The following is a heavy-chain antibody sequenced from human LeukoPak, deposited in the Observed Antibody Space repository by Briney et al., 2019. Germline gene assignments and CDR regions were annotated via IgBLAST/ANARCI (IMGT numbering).Heavy chain of an antibody. CDR2: MNPNSGNT. Sequence: GASVKVSCKASGYTFTSYDINWVRQATGQGLEWMGWMNPNSGNTGYAQKFQGRVTMTRDMSTSTVYMELSSLRSEDTAVYYCASGPLFYYYMDVWGKGTTVTVSS. V-gene: IGHV1-8*02. D-gene: IGHD2-21*01. CDR3: ASGPLFYYYMDV. J-gene: IGHJ6*03. CDR1: GYTFTSYD.